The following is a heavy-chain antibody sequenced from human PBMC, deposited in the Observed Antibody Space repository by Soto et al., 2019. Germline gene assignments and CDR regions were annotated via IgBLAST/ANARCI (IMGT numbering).Heavy chain of an antibody. CDR3: ARSQRIAVAGTSYYYYYGMDV. CDR2: TYYRSKWYN. V-gene: IGHV6-1*01. Sequence: SQTLSLTWAISGDSVSSNSAAWNWIRQSPSRGLEWLGRTYYRSKWYNDYAVSVKSRITINPDTSKNQFSLQLNSVTPEDTAVYYCARSQRIAVAGTSYYYYYGMDVWGQGTTVTVSS. CDR1: GDSVSSNSAA. J-gene: IGHJ6*02. D-gene: IGHD6-19*01.